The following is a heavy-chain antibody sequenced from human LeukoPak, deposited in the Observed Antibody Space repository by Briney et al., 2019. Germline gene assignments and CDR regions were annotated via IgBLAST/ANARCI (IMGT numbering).Heavy chain of an antibody. J-gene: IGHJ4*02. CDR1: GYTFTSYY. CDR2: INPSTGNT. V-gene: IGHV1-46*01. D-gene: IGHD2-8*02. CDR3: AREESGGYFDY. Sequence: ASVKVSCKASGYTFTSYYLHWVRQAPGQGLEWMGIINPSTGNTNYARKFQGRVTMTRDTSTSTVYIELSSLRSEDTAVYYCAREESGGYFDYWGQGTVVTVSP.